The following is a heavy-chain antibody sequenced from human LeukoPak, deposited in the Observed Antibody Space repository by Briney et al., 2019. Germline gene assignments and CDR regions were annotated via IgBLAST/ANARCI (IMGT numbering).Heavy chain of an antibody. V-gene: IGHV3-30*03. J-gene: IGHJ4*02. Sequence: PGRSLRLSCAASGFSFGSYGIHWVRQAPGKGLEWVAVISHEGSYQNYADSVKGRFTISRDNAKNSLYLQMNSLGAEDTAVYYCARVMYIVVVPDSLDYWGQGTLVTVSS. CDR1: GFSFGSYG. CDR3: ARVMYIVVVPDSLDY. CDR2: ISHEGSYQ. D-gene: IGHD2-2*01.